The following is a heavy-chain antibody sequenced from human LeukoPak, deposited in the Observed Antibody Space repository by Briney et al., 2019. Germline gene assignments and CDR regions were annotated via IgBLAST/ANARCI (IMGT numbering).Heavy chain of an antibody. CDR2: ISSSSSYI. CDR1: GFTFSSYS. CDR3: ARDQTWNDPLDY. Sequence: GGSLRLSCAASGFTFSSYSMNWVRQAPGKGLEWVSSISSSSSYIYYADSVKGRFTISRDNAKNSLYLQMNSLRAEDTAVYYCARDQTWNDPLDYWGQGTLVTVSS. D-gene: IGHD1-1*01. V-gene: IGHV3-21*01. J-gene: IGHJ4*02.